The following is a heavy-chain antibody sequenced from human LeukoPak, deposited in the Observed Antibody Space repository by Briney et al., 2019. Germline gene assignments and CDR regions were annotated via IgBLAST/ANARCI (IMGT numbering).Heavy chain of an antibody. CDR1: GYSFTSYW. Sequence: GESLKISCKGSGYSFTSYWIGWVRQMPGKGLEWMGIIYPGDSDTRYSPSFQGQVTISADKSISTAYLQWSSLKASDTAMYYCASRSYSSSWYNAFDIWGQGTMVTVSS. D-gene: IGHD6-13*01. CDR2: IYPGDSDT. J-gene: IGHJ3*02. V-gene: IGHV5-51*01. CDR3: ASRSYSSSWYNAFDI.